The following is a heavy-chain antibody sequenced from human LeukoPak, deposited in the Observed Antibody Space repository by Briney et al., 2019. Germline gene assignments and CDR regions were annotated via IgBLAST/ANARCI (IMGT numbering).Heavy chain of an antibody. CDR2: IYYSGST. CDR1: GGSISSYY. Sequence: PSETLSLTCTVSGGSISSYYWSWIRQPPGKGLEWIGYIYYSGSTNYNPSLKSRVTISVDTSKNQFSLKLSSVTAADTAVYYCARSAAYYDFWSGYYTGMGRMDYWGQGTLVTVSS. CDR3: ARSAAYYDFWSGYYTGMGRMDY. V-gene: IGHV4-59*01. D-gene: IGHD3-3*01. J-gene: IGHJ4*02.